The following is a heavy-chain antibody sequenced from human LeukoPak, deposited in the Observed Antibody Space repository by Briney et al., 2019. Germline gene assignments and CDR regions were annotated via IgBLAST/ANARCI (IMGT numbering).Heavy chain of an antibody. CDR3: AREGAELLWFGEYYYYGMDV. CDR2: IYSGGST. J-gene: IGHJ6*02. D-gene: IGHD3-10*01. CDR1: GFTVSSNY. V-gene: IGHV3-53*01. Sequence: GGSLRLSCAASGFTVSSNYMSWVRQAPGKGLEWVSVIYSGGSTYYADSVKGRFTISRDNSKNTLYLQMNSLRAEDTAVYYCAREGAELLWFGEYYYYGMDVWGQGTTVTVSS.